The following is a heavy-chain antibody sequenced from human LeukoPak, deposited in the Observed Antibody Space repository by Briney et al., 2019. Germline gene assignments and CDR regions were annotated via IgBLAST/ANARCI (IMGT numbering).Heavy chain of an antibody. CDR3: ARDLVTVTKGFDI. D-gene: IGHD4-17*01. CDR1: GGSISSHY. Sequence: SETLSLTCTVSGGSISSHYWSWIRQPPGKGLEWIGYIYYIGSTNYNPSLKSRVTISIDTSKNQFSLKLSSVTAADTAVYYCARDLVTVTKGFDIWGQGTMVSVSS. J-gene: IGHJ3*02. CDR2: IYYIGST. V-gene: IGHV4-59*11.